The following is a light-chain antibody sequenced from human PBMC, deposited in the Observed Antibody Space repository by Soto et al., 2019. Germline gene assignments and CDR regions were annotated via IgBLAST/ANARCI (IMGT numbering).Light chain of an antibody. CDR2: VAS. Sequence: DIQMTQSPSFLSASVGDRVTITCRASQDSRSSLNWYQQKPGKAPKFLIYVASSLQTGVPPRFSGSGSGTDFTLTISGLQAEDYASYFCQQTYSDPPWTFGQGTKVDIK. CDR3: QQTYSDPPWT. V-gene: IGKV1-39*01. J-gene: IGKJ1*01. CDR1: QDSRSS.